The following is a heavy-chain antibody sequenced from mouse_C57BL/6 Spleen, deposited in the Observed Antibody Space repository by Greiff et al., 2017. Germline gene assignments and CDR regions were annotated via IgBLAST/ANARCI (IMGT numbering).Heavy chain of an antibody. CDR3: ARQDTSRGRGYYCDY. V-gene: IGHV5-6*01. Sequence: EVKLVESGGDLVKPGGSLKLSCAASGFTFSSYGMSWVRQTPDKRLEWVATISSGGSYTYYPDSVKGRFTISRDNAKNTLYLQMSSLKSEDTAMYYCARQDTSRGRGYYCDYWGQGTTLTVAS. J-gene: IGHJ2*01. D-gene: IGHD3-1*01. CDR1: GFTFSSYG. CDR2: ISSGGSYT.